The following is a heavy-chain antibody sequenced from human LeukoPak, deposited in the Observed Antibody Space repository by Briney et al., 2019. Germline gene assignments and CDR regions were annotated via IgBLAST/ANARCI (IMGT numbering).Heavy chain of an antibody. J-gene: IGHJ5*02. CDR2: IYTSGST. CDR1: GGSVSSYY. CDR3: ARENRGYCSGGSCYRGYNWFDP. D-gene: IGHD2-15*01. Sequence: PSETLSLTCTVSGGSVSSYYWSWIRQPAGKGLEWIGRIYTSGSTNYNPSLKSRVTMSVDTSKNQFSLKLSSVTAAATAVYYCARENRGYCSGGSCYRGYNWFDPWGQGTLVTVSS. V-gene: IGHV4-4*07.